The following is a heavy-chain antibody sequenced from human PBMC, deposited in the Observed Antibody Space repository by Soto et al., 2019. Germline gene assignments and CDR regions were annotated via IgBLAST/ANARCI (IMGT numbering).Heavy chain of an antibody. D-gene: IGHD3-9*01. J-gene: IGHJ4*02. V-gene: IGHV4-59*01. Sequence: SETLSLTCTVSGGSISSYYWSWIRQPPGKGLEWIGYIYYSGTTNHNPSLKSRVAISIDTSKNQFSLKLSSVTAADTAVYYCARDSYDILTGYWSIDYWGQGALVTVSS. CDR2: IYYSGTT. CDR3: ARDSYDILTGYWSIDY. CDR1: GGSISSYY.